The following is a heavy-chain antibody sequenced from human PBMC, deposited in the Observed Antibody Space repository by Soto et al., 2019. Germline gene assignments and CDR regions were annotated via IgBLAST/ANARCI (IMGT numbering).Heavy chain of an antibody. V-gene: IGHV3-30*18. CDR1: GFAFSSHG. Sequence: QVQLVESGGGVVQPGRSLRLSCAASGFAFSSHGMHWVRQAPGKGLEWAAVISYDGSTKYYADSVKGRFTISRDNSNNTLYLQMSSLRVEDTAVYYCAKACSTAGNCFIIDHWGQGILVTVSS. CDR2: ISYDGSTK. CDR3: AKACSTAGNCFIIDH. J-gene: IGHJ4*02. D-gene: IGHD2-8*02.